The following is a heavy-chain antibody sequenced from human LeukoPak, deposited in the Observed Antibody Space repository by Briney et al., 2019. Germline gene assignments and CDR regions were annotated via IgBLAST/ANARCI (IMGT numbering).Heavy chain of an antibody. D-gene: IGHD2-15*01. CDR1: GYTFTSYD. V-gene: IGHV1-8*01. CDR2: MNPNSGNT. Sequence: ASVKVSCKASGYTFTSYDINWVRQATGQGLEWMGWMNPNSGNTGYAQKFQGRVTMTRNTSISTAYMELSSLRSEDTAVYYCARGLRYCSGGSCQPRAHYFDYWGQGTLVTVSS. CDR3: ARGLRYCSGGSCQPRAHYFDY. J-gene: IGHJ4*02.